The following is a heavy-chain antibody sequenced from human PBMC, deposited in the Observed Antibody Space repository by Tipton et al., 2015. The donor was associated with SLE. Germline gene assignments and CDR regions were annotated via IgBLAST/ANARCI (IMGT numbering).Heavy chain of an antibody. J-gene: IGHJ6*03. CDR1: GGSISSSNYY. Sequence: TLSLTCTVSGGSISSSNYYWGWLRPPPGKGLVWIGSISYRGNTYYNPSLKSRVTISVGTSKNHFSLKVTSVTAADTAVYYCARVSTMVRGVQDFYYCFLDVGGKGTTVSVSS. CDR3: ARVSTMVRGVQDFYYCFLDV. D-gene: IGHD3-10*01. CDR2: ISYRGNT. V-gene: IGHV4-39*07.